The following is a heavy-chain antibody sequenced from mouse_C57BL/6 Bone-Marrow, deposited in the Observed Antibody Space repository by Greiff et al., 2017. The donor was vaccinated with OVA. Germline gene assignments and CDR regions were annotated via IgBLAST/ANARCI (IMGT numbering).Heavy chain of an antibody. CDR1: GFTFSSYG. CDR2: ISSGGSYT. CDR3: ARQGNYYGSRDVGFY. Sequence: EVQLVESGGDLVKPGGSLKLSCAASGFTFSSYGMSWVRQTPDKRLEWVATISSGGSYTYYPDSVKGRFTISRDNAKNTLYLQMSSLKSEDTAMYYCARQGNYYGSRDVGFYWGQGTTLTVSS. D-gene: IGHD1-1*01. V-gene: IGHV5-6*01. J-gene: IGHJ2*01.